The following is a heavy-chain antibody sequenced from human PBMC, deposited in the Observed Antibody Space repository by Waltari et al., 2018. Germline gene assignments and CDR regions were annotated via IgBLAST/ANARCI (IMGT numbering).Heavy chain of an antibody. CDR2: INHGGSS. V-gene: IGHV4-34*04. CDR3: ATSSSGYQIDY. D-gene: IGHD3-22*01. J-gene: IGHJ4*02. CDR1: GGSYSTYY. Sequence: QGQLQQWGAGLLKPSETLSLTCAVFGGSYSTYYWSWIRQAPGKGLEWIGEINHGGSSNDNPSLKSRATISVDMSKSQFSLKLSSVTAADTAVYYCATSSSGYQIDYWGPGTLVTVSS.